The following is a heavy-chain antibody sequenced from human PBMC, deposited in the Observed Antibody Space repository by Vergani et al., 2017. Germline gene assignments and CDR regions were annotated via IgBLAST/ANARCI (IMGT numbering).Heavy chain of an antibody. CDR3: ASLPWGMVRGVIIDDAFDI. CDR2: IMPILGTA. Sequence: QVQLVQSGAEVKKPGSSVKVSCKASGGTFSSYAISWVRQAPGQGLEWMGRIMPILGTANYAQKFQGRVTSTADECTSTAYMELSSLRSEDTAVYYCASLPWGMVRGVIIDDAFDIWGQGTMVTVSS. D-gene: IGHD3-10*01. J-gene: IGHJ3*02. CDR1: GGTFSSYA. V-gene: IGHV1-69*11.